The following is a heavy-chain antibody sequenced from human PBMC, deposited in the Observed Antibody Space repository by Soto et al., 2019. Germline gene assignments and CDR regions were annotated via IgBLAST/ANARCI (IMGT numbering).Heavy chain of an antibody. CDR3: ARDNARITMIVVPGGAFDI. CDR1: GYTFTSYD. Sequence: VASVKVSCKASGYTFTSYDMHWVRQAPGQGLEWMGIINPSGGSTSYAQKFQGKVTMTRDTSTSTVYMELSSLRSEDTAVYYCARDNARITMIVVPGGAFDIWGQGTMVTVSS. J-gene: IGHJ3*02. CDR2: INPSGGST. D-gene: IGHD3-22*01. V-gene: IGHV1-46*01.